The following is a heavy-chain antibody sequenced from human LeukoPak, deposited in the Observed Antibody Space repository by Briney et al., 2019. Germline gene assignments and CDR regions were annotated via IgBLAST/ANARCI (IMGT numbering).Heavy chain of an antibody. Sequence: GGSLRLSCAASGFTFSSYAMSWVRQAPGKGLEWVSGISGSGGSTYYADSVKGRFTIPRDNSKNTLYRQMNGLRAEDTAVYYCAKDFGYCINGVCYGTPFDYWGQGTLVTVSS. CDR2: ISGSGGST. CDR3: AKDFGYCINGVCYGTPFDY. D-gene: IGHD2-8*01. J-gene: IGHJ4*02. CDR1: GFTFSSYA. V-gene: IGHV3-23*01.